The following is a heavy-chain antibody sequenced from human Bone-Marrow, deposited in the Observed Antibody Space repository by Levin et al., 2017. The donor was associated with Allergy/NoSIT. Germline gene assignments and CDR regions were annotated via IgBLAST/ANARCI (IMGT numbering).Heavy chain of an antibody. CDR2: VFPIFASP. CDR3: ARLLAPGQYDAFDI. CDR1: GGPFSNYA. V-gene: IGHV1-69*13. J-gene: IGHJ3*02. Sequence: SVKVSCKASGGPFSNYAINWVRQAPGQGLEWMGVVFPIFASPTYAQRSQGRLTITADESTTTVYMKLNSLKSEDTAVYYCARLLAPGQYDAFDIWGPGTMVTVSS.